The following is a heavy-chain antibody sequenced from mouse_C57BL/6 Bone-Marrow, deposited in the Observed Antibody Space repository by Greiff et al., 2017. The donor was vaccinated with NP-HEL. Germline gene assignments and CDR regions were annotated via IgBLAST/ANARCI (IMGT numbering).Heavy chain of an antibody. J-gene: IGHJ4*01. V-gene: IGHV2-2*01. D-gene: IGHD1-1*01. CDR1: GFSLTSYG. CDR3: ARNSLITTVVCYYYAMDY. CDR2: IWSGGST. Sequence: VQLQESGPGLVQPSQSLSITCTVSGFSLTSYGVQWVRQYPGKGLEWLGVIWSGGSTDYNAAFITSLSISKDNSKSQVFFKMNSLQADVTAIYYCARNSLITTVVCYYYAMDYWGQGTSVTVSS.